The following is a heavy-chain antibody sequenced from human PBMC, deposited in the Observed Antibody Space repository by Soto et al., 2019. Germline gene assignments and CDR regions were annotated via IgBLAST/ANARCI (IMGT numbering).Heavy chain of an antibody. D-gene: IGHD3-16*02. CDR3: ARNYDYVWGNYLAY. V-gene: IGHV1-69*12. CDR1: GGTFSSYA. Sequence: QVQLVQSGAEVKKPGSSVKVSCKASGGTFSSYAISWVRQAPGQGLEWMRGISPTFGTANNAQKFQGRVTITADESTSTVYMELSSLRSEDTAVYYCARNYDYVWGNYLAYWGQGTLVTVSS. J-gene: IGHJ4*02. CDR2: ISPTFGTA.